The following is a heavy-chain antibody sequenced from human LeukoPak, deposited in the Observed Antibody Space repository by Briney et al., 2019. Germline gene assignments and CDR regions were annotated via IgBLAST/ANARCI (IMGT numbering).Heavy chain of an antibody. D-gene: IGHD3-3*01. CDR2: ISGSGGST. V-gene: IGHV3-23*01. Sequence: PGGSLRLSCAASGFTFSSYAMSWVRQAPGKGLEWVSAISGSGGSTYYADSVKGRFTISRDNSKNTLYLQMNSLRAEDTAVYYCAKDPSVLRFLEWLGDYWGQGTLVTVS. CDR3: AKDPSVLRFLEWLGDY. CDR1: GFTFSSYA. J-gene: IGHJ4*02.